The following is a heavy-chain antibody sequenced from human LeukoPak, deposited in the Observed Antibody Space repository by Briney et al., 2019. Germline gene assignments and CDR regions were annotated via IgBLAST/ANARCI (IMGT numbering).Heavy chain of an antibody. CDR2: IWFDGSNK. CDR1: GFTFRNYD. J-gene: IGHJ4*02. CDR3: SRDYGGNLFYFDY. Sequence: GGSLRLSCAASGFTFRNYDMSWVRQAPGKGLEGVAVIWFDGSNKYYADSVKGRFTISRDNSKNTLYLQMNILRAEDTAVYYCSRDYGGNLFYFDYWGQGTLVTVSS. V-gene: IGHV3-33*01. D-gene: IGHD4-23*01.